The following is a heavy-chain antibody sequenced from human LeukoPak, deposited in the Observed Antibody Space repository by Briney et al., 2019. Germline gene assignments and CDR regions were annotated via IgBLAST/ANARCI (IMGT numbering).Heavy chain of an antibody. J-gene: IGHJ4*02. CDR1: GFTFSSYS. V-gene: IGHV3-48*01. D-gene: IGHD6-19*01. Sequence: GGSLRLSCAASGFTFSSYSMNWVRQAPGNGLEWVSYISSSSSTIYYADSVKGRFTISRDNAKNSLYLQMNSLRAEDTAVYYCARDRIAVAGTLDYWGQGTLVTVSS. CDR3: ARDRIAVAGTLDY. CDR2: ISSSSSTI.